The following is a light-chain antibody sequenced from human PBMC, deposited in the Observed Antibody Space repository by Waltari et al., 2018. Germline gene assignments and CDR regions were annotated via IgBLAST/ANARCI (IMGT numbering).Light chain of an antibody. V-gene: IGKV3-15*01. CDR3: QQYNSWPLT. CDR2: GAS. CDR1: QSINNN. Sequence: EIMMTQSPVTLSVSPGERATLSCRASQSINNNLAWYQQNPGQAPRLLIYGASTRATGIPARFSGIGSGTKFTLTISSLQSEDFAVYYCQQYNSWPLTFGGGTKVEIK. J-gene: IGKJ4*01.